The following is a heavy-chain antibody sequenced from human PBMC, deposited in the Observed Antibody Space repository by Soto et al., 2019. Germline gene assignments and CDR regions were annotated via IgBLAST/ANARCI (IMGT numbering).Heavy chain of an antibody. D-gene: IGHD2-2*01. V-gene: IGHV3-23*01. CDR1: GFTFSSYA. CDR2: ISGSGGST. CDR3: ARDSPTPDIVVVPAAMYYYMDV. Sequence: PGGSLRLSCAASGFTFSSYAMSWVRQAPGKGLEWVSAISGSGGSTYYADSVKGRFTISRDNSKNTLYLQMNSLRAEDTAVYYCARDSPTPDIVVVPAAMYYYMDVWGKGTTVTVSS. J-gene: IGHJ6*03.